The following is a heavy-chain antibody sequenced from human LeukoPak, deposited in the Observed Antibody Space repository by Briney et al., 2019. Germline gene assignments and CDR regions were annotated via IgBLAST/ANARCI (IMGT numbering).Heavy chain of an antibody. Sequence: GGSLRLSCSASGFTFSDYTFHWVRETPGNGLEWVAFISDGGANTYYANSVRGRFTVSRDNPKDTLYLQMTSLRAEDTAVYCCAREINYYYYMDVRGKGTTVAVS. CDR3: AREINYYYYMDV. CDR1: GFTFSDYT. CDR2: ISDGGANT. V-gene: IGHV3-30*01. J-gene: IGHJ6*03.